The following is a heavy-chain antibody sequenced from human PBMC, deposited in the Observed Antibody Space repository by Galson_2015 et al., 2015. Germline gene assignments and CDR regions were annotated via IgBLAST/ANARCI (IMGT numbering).Heavy chain of an antibody. D-gene: IGHD3-16*02. CDR3: AIPMITLVGTIDWFDP. CDR1: GVTFSSYA. Sequence: SVKVSCKASGVTFSSYAISWVRQAPGQGLEWMGGIIPIFGTANYAQEVQGRVTITADESTSTAYMELSSLRSEDTAVDYCAIPMITLVGTIDWFDPWGQGTLVTVSS. CDR2: IIPIFGTA. V-gene: IGHV1-69*13. J-gene: IGHJ5*02.